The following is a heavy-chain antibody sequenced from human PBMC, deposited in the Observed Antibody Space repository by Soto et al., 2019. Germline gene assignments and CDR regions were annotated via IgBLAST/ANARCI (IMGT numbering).Heavy chain of an antibody. D-gene: IGHD1-26*01. Sequence: ASVKVSCKASGYTFTSYDINWVRQATGQGLEWMGWMNPNSGNTGYAQKVQGRVTMTRNTSISTAYMELSSLRSEDTAVYYGAALVRVLMGAGDAFDIWGQGTMVTVSS. CDR2: MNPNSGNT. V-gene: IGHV1-8*01. J-gene: IGHJ3*02. CDR1: GYTFTSYD. CDR3: AALVRVLMGAGDAFDI.